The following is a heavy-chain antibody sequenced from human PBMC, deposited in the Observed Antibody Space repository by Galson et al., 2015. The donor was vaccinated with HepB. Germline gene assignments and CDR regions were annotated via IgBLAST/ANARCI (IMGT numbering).Heavy chain of an antibody. V-gene: IGHV5-51*01. CDR3: AGTYYYDSSGYYSEDWYFDL. CDR2: IYPGDSDT. D-gene: IGHD3-22*01. CDR1: GYSFTSYW. Sequence: QSGAEVKKPGESLKISCTGSGYSFTSYWIGWVRQMPGKGLEWMGIIYPGDSDTRYSPAFQGQVTISADKSISTAYLQWSSLKASDTAMYYCAGTYYYDSSGYYSEDWYFDLWGRGTLVTVSS. J-gene: IGHJ2*01.